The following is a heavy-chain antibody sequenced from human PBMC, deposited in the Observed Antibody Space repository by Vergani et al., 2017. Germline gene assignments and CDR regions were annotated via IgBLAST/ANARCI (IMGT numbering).Heavy chain of an antibody. CDR3: ATVITMVRGVISIWDY. CDR2: FDPEDGET. J-gene: IGHJ4*02. D-gene: IGHD3-10*01. Sequence: QVQLVQSGAEVKKPGASVKVSCKVSGYTLTELSMHWVRQAPGKGLEWMGGFDPEDGETIYAQKFQGRVTMTEDTSTDTAYMELSSLRSEDTAVYYCATVITMVRGVISIWDYWGQGTLVTVSS. V-gene: IGHV1-24*01. CDR1: GYTLTELS.